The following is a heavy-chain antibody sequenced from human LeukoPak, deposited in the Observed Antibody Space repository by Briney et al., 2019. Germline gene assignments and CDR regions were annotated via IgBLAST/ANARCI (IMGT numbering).Heavy chain of an antibody. CDR3: ARDAYASGSHDY. CDR2: INSDGSST. CDR1: GFTFSRYW. J-gene: IGHJ4*02. D-gene: IGHD3-10*01. Sequence: GGSLRLSCAASGFTFSRYWMHWVRQAPGKGLVWVSRINSDGSSTNYADSVKGRFTISRDNAKNSLYLQVSSLRVEDKAVYYCARDAYASGSHDYWGQGTLVTVSS. V-gene: IGHV3-74*01.